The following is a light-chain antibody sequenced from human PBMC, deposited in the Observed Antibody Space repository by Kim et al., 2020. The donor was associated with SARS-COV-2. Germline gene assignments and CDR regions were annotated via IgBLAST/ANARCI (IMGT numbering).Light chain of an antibody. CDR3: QKYDHFSWT. J-gene: IGKJ1*01. CDR1: QSISGW. Sequence: DIQMTQSPSTLSASVGDTVTITCRASQSISGWLAWYQQKPGKAPNLLIYKASTLESGVPSRFSGSGSGTEFTLTINNLHPDDFATYYCQKYDHFSWTFGQGTKVDIK. CDR2: KAS. V-gene: IGKV1-5*03.